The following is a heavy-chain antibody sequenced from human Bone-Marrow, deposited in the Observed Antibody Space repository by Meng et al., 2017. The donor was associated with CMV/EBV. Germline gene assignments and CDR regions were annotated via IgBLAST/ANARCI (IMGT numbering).Heavy chain of an antibody. V-gene: IGHV1-2*02. Sequence: ASVKVSCKASGYTFTGYYMHWVRQAPGQGREWMGWINPNSGGRNYAQKFQGRVTMTRDTSISTAYMALSRLRSDDTAVYYCARAPSTFGGVIVHPPDYWGQGTLVTVPS. J-gene: IGHJ4*02. CDR3: ARAPSTFGGVIVHPPDY. CDR1: GYTFTGYY. CDR2: INPNSGGR. D-gene: IGHD3-16*02.